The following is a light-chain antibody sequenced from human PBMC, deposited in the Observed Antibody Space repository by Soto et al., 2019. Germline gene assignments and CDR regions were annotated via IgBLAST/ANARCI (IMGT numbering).Light chain of an antibody. J-gene: IGKJ2*01. Sequence: DIPMTQSPSPLSASVGDRVTITCRASQSISNYLNWYQQKAGQAPKLLIFDASRLQSEHPSRFGGSASATDFTLTISSLQPEDFATYCCQQSYSSPYTFGQGTKLEIK. CDR1: QSISNY. CDR3: QQSYSSPYT. CDR2: DAS. V-gene: IGKV1-39*01.